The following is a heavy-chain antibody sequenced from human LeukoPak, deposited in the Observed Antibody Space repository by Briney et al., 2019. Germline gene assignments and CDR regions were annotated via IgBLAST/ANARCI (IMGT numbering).Heavy chain of an antibody. D-gene: IGHD1-14*01. V-gene: IGHV3-30*02. J-gene: IGHJ4*02. Sequence: GGSLRLSCAASGFIFSSYGMHWVRQAPGKGLEWVAFLHNDETEIYYADSVKGRFNLSRDNSKNTLYLQMGGLRDEDTAVYYCVKDTGRGDFWGQGTQVTVSS. CDR3: VKDTGRGDF. CDR2: LHNDETEI. CDR1: GFIFSSYG.